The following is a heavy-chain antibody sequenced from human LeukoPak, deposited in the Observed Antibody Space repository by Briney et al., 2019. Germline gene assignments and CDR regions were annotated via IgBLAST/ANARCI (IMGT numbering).Heavy chain of an antibody. CDR3: ARGTHSSSWDRYDYYGMDV. Sequence: SETLSLTCTVSGGSISSYYWSWIRQPPGEGLEWIGHIYYSGSTSYNPSLQSRVTISVATSNNHFSLKLSSVTAADTAEYYCARGTHSSSWDRYDYYGMDVWGQGTTVTVSS. V-gene: IGHV4-59*01. J-gene: IGHJ6*02. CDR2: IYYSGST. CDR1: GGSISSYY. D-gene: IGHD6-13*01.